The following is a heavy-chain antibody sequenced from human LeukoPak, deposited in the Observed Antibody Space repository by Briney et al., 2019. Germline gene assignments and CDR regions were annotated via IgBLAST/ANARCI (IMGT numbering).Heavy chain of an antibody. V-gene: IGHV1-2*02. Sequence: ASVKVSCKASGYTFTDYFMHWVRQAPGQGLEWMGWINPNSGGTNYAQKFQGRVTMTRDTSISTAYMELSRLRSDDTAVYYCARGNYDILTGYSWGQGTLVTVSS. CDR3: ARGNYDILTGYS. D-gene: IGHD3-9*01. CDR2: INPNSGGT. CDR1: GYTFTDYF. J-gene: IGHJ5*02.